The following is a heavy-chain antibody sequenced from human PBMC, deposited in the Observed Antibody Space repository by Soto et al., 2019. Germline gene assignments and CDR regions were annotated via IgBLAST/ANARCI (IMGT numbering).Heavy chain of an antibody. V-gene: IGHV2-5*02. Sequence: QITVKESGLTLVKPPETLTLTCTFSGFSLSSIGMGVGWIRQPPGKALEWLALIYWDDDKRYSPSLSSRLTITKGPSKYQVALTMTNMDPVDTSTYYCARLTRGVYDLDRLWEKFDYWGQGTLVTVSS. J-gene: IGHJ4*02. CDR3: ARLTRGVYDLDRLWEKFDY. CDR1: GFSLSSIGMG. D-gene: IGHD5-12*01. CDR2: IYWDDDK.